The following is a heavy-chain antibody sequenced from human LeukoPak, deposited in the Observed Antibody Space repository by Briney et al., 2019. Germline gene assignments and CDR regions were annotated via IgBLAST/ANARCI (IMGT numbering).Heavy chain of an antibody. V-gene: IGHV1-24*01. D-gene: IGHD3-3*01. CDR1: GYTLTELS. J-gene: IGHJ4*02. CDR2: FDSEDGET. CDR3: ATPPPFFGVVPYYFDY. Sequence: ASVTVSCKVSGYTLTELSMHWVRQAPGKGLEWMGGFDSEDGETIYAQKFQGRVTMTEDTSTDTAYMELSSLRSEDTAVYYCATPPPFFGVVPYYFDYWGQGTLVTVSS.